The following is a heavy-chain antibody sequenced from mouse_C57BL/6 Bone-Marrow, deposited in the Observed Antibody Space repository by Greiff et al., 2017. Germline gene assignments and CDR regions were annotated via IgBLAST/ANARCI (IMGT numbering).Heavy chain of an antibody. V-gene: IGHV1-85*01. CDR1: GYTFTSYD. CDR3: ARDYGRSYWYFDV. J-gene: IGHJ1*03. CDR2: IYPRDGST. D-gene: IGHD1-1*01. Sequence: QVQLQQSGPELVKPGASVKLSCKASGYTFTSYDINWVKQRPGQGLEWIGWIYPRDGSTKYNEKFKVKATLTVDTSSSTAYMELHSLTSEDSAVYCCARDYGRSYWYFDVWGTVTTVTVSS.